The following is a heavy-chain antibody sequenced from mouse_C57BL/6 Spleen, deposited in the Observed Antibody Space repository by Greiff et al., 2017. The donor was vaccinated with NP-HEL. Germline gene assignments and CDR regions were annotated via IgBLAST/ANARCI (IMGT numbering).Heavy chain of an antibody. J-gene: IGHJ1*03. D-gene: IGHD1-1*01. Sequence: EVQRVESGGGLVQPGGSLKLSCAASGFTFSDYYMYWVRQTPEKRLEWVAYISNGGGSTYYPDTVKGRFTISRDNAKNTLYLQMSRLKSEDTAMYYCARRYYGSSSWYFDVWGTGTTVTVSS. CDR3: ARRYYGSSSWYFDV. CDR2: ISNGGGST. CDR1: GFTFSDYY. V-gene: IGHV5-12*01.